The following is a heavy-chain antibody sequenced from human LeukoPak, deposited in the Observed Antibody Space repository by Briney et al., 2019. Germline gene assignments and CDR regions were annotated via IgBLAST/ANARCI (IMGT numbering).Heavy chain of an antibody. CDR1: GSTFSSYS. CDR2: ISSSSNYI. CDR3: ARDAGYGDYFDY. Sequence: GGSLRLSCAASGSTFSSYSMNWVRQAPGKGLEWVSSISSSSNYIYYADSVKGRFTISRDNAKNSLYLQMNSLRAEDTAVYYCARDAGYGDYFDYWGQGTLVTVSS. D-gene: IGHD4-17*01. J-gene: IGHJ4*02. V-gene: IGHV3-21*01.